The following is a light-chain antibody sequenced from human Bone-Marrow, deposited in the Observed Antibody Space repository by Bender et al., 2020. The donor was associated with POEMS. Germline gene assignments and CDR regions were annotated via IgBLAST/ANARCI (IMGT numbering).Light chain of an antibody. Sequence: QSVLTQPPSVSGTPGQRVTISCSGSSSNIGSNYVYWYQQLPGTAPKLLIYGYNNRPSGVPDRFSGSKSDNTASLTISGLQAEDEADYYCCSFATGRMFGGGTKLTVL. CDR1: SSNIGSNY. CDR2: GYN. J-gene: IGLJ3*02. V-gene: IGLV1-47*02. CDR3: CSFATGRM.